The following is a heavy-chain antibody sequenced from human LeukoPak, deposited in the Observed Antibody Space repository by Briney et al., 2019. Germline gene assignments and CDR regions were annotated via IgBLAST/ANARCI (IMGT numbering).Heavy chain of an antibody. D-gene: IGHD3-16*02. V-gene: IGHV3-30*03. J-gene: IGHJ6*02. CDR3: AREEHDYVWGSYRYYYYYGIDV. CDR2: LSFDGSNE. Sequence: GGSLRLSCAASGFTFSSYGMHWVRQSPGRGLEWVAFLSFDGSNEFYADSLKGRFTISRDNSKDTLYLQMDSLRAEDTALYYCAREEHDYVWGSYRYYYYYGIDVWGQGTTVTVSS. CDR1: GFTFSSYG.